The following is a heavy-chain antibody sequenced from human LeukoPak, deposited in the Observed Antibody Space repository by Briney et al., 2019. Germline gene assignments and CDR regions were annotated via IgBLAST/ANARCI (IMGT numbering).Heavy chain of an antibody. CDR2: INHSGST. J-gene: IGHJ4*02. V-gene: IGHV4-34*01. CDR1: GGSFSGYY. CDR3: ARTPRDGVVVPARISGYFDY. Sequence: SETLSLTCAVYGGSFSGYYWSWIRQPPGKGLEWIGEINHSGSTNYNPSLKGRVTISVDTPKNQFSLKLSSVTAADTAVYYCARTPRDGVVVPARISGYFDYWGQGTLVTVSS. D-gene: IGHD2-2*01.